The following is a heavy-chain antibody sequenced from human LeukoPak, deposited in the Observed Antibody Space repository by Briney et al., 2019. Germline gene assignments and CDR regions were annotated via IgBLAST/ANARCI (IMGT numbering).Heavy chain of an antibody. D-gene: IGHD1-1*01. Sequence: GGSLRLSCEASGFTFSSYWMSWVRQAPGKGLEWVAHIKEDESEEYYVDSVRGRFTASRDNAKNSVNLQMNSLRVEDTAVYYCARWRGRQSEFDYWGQGTLVTVSS. CDR2: IKEDESEE. CDR1: GFTFSSYW. V-gene: IGHV3-7*01. J-gene: IGHJ4*02. CDR3: ARWRGRQSEFDY.